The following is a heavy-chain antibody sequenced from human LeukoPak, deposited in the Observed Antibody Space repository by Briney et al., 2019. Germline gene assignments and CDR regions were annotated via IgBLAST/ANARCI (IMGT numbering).Heavy chain of an antibody. V-gene: IGHV3-30*18. J-gene: IGHJ5*02. CDR2: ISYDGSNK. CDR1: GFTFSSYG. D-gene: IGHD3-10*01. CDR3: AKETSTSLWFGDP. Sequence: GRSLRLSCAASGFTFSSYGMHWVRQAPGKGLEWVAVISYDGSNKYYADSVKGRFTISRDNSKNTLYLQMNSLRAEDTAVYYCAKETSTSLWFGDPWGQGTLVTVSS.